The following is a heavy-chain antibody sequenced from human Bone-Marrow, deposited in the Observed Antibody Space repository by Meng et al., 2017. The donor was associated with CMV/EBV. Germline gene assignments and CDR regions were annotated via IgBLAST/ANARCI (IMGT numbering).Heavy chain of an antibody. Sequence: GESLKISCAASGFTFSTYSMNWVRQAPGKGLEWVSSITSSSSYIYYADSVKGRFTISRDNAKNSLYLQMNSLRAEDKAVYYCAREVWLTRQDYGLDAWGQGTTVTVSS. D-gene: IGHD5-12*01. V-gene: IGHV3-21*01. J-gene: IGHJ6*02. CDR1: GFTFSTYS. CDR3: AREVWLTRQDYGLDA. CDR2: ITSSSSYI.